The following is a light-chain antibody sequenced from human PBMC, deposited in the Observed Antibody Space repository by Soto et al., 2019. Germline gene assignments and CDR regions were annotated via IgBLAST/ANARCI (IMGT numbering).Light chain of an antibody. CDR1: QSVSSD. J-gene: IGKJ1*01. V-gene: IGKV3-20*01. Sequence: EIVLTQSPGTLSLSPGERATLSCRASQSVSSDLAWYQQKPGQAPRLLIYDTSKRAPGVPARFIGSGSGTDFTLTISRLEPEDFAVYYCQQYGSSPITFGQGTKVDIK. CDR2: DTS. CDR3: QQYGSSPIT.